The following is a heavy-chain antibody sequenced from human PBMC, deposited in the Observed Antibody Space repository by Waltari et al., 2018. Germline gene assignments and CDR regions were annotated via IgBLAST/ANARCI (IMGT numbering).Heavy chain of an antibody. D-gene: IGHD3-3*01. CDR3: AHSSYYDFWSGYYWRDYYYYYMAV. J-gene: IGHJ6*03. CDR2: IYWNDDK. V-gene: IGHV2-5*01. Sequence: GWIRQPPGKALEWLALIYWNDDKRYSPSLKSRLTITKDTSKNQVVLTMTNMDPVDTATYYCAHSSYYDFWSGYYWRDYYYYYMAVWGKGTTVTVSS.